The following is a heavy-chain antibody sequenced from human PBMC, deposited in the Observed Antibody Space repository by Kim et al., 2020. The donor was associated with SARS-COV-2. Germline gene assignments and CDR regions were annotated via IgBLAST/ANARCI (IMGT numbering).Heavy chain of an antibody. CDR1: GGTFSSYA. D-gene: IGHD5-12*01. V-gene: IGHV1-69*13. CDR2: IIPIFGTA. Sequence: SVKVSCKASGGTFSSYAISWVRQAPGQGLEWMGGIIPIFGTANYAQKFQGRVTITADESTSTAYMELSSLRSEDTAVYYCARSGNVDYSGYDSDNWFDPWGQGTLVTVSS. CDR3: ARSGNVDYSGYDSDNWFDP. J-gene: IGHJ5*02.